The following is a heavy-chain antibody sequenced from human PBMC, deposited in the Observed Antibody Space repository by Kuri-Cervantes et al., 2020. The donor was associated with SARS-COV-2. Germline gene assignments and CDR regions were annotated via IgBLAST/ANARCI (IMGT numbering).Heavy chain of an antibody. D-gene: IGHD3-10*01. Sequence: GGSLRLSCAASGFTVSSNYMSWVRQAPGKGLEWVSVIYSGGSTYYADSVKGRFTISRDNPKNTLYLQMNSLRAEDTAVYYCARQGTGYYGSGSYYYYHYGMDVWGQGTTVTVSS. CDR1: GFTVSSNY. V-gene: IGHV3-66*02. J-gene: IGHJ6*02. CDR2: IYSGGST. CDR3: ARQGTGYYGSGSYYYYHYGMDV.